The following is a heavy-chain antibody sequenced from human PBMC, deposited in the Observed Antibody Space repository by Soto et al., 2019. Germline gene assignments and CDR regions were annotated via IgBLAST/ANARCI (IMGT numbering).Heavy chain of an antibody. V-gene: IGHV1-69*01. CDR3: ARESPGIAAAGFYFDY. J-gene: IGHJ4*02. CDR2: IIPIFGTA. D-gene: IGHD6-13*01. CDR1: GGTFSSYA. Sequence: QVQLVQSGAEVKKPGSSVKVSCKASGGTFSSYAISWVRQAPGQGLEWMGGIIPIFGTANYAQKFQGRVTITADESTSTADMELSSLRSEDTAVYYCARESPGIAAAGFYFDYWGQGTLVTVSS.